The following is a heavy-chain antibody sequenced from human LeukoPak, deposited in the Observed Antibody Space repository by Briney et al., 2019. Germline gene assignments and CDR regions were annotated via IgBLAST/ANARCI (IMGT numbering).Heavy chain of an antibody. V-gene: IGHV3-21*01. CDR3: ARARYHYDNTGHSYRYFDL. Sequence: GGSLRLSCAASGFTFDDYGMSWLRQAPFRGLEWVSSTSESNDNIKYADSVKGRFTISRDNAKTSLYLQMNNLRADDTAVYYCARARYHYDNTGHSYRYFDLWGRGTLVTVSS. J-gene: IGHJ2*01. CDR2: TSESNDNI. CDR1: GFTFDDYG. D-gene: IGHD3-9*01.